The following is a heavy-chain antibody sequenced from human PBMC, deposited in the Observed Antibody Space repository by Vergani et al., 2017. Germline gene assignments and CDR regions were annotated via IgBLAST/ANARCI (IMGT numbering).Heavy chain of an antibody. D-gene: IGHD2-2*01. CDR3: ASLCSSTSCFYFDY. CDR2: IIPILGIA. J-gene: IGHJ4*02. V-gene: IGHV1-69*02. Sequence: QVQLVQSGAEVKKPGSSVKVSCKASGGTFSSNTISWVRQAPGQGLEWMGRIIPILGIANYAQKFQGRVTITADKSTSTAYMELSSLRSEDTAVYYCASLCSSTSCFYFDYWGQGTLVTVSS. CDR1: GGTFSSNT.